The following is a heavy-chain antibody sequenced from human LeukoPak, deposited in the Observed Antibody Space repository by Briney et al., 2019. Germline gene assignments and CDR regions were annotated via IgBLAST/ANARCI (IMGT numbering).Heavy chain of an antibody. V-gene: IGHV3-23*01. J-gene: IGHJ4*02. Sequence: GGSLRLSCAASGVTFSSHGMSWVRQAPGKGLEWVSAISGSGGSTYYADSVKGRFTISRDKSKNTLYLQMNSLRAEDTAVYYCAKGLAVAGHFDYWGQGTLVTVSS. D-gene: IGHD6-19*01. CDR2: ISGSGGST. CDR1: GVTFSSHG. CDR3: AKGLAVAGHFDY.